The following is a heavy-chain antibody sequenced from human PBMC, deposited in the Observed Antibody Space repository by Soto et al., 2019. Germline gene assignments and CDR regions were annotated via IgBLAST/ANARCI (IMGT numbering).Heavy chain of an antibody. CDR1: GYSISSGYY. V-gene: IGHV4-38-2*01. Sequence: SETLSLTCAVSGYSISSGYYWGWIRQPPGKGLEWIGSIYHSGSTYYNPSLKSRVTISVDTSKNQFSLKLSSVTAADTAVYYCANYYDFWSGEFDYWGQGTLVTVSS. CDR2: IYHSGST. D-gene: IGHD3-3*01. CDR3: ANYYDFWSGEFDY. J-gene: IGHJ4*02.